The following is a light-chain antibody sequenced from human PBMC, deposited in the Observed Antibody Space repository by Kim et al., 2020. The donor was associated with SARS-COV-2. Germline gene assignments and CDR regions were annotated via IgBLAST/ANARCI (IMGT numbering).Light chain of an antibody. V-gene: IGKV1-5*03. Sequence: DIQMTQSPSTLSASIGDRVTITCRASQSISSWLAWYQQKPGKAPKLLVYKASTLESGVPSRFSGSGSGTEFTLTISSLQPDDFATYYCQQYSSSSLYTFGQGTKLEIK. CDR2: KAS. CDR3: QQYSSSSLYT. J-gene: IGKJ2*01. CDR1: QSISSW.